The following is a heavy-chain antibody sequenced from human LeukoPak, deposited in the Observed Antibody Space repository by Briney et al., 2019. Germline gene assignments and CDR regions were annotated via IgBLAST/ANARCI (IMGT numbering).Heavy chain of an antibody. Sequence: GSLRLSCAASGFTFSSYSMNWVRQAPGKGLEWVSYISISGSTIYYADSVKGRFTISRDNAKNSLYLQMNSLRAEDTAVYSCARAGRYYDSSGYYYDYWGQGTLVTVSS. V-gene: IGHV3-48*01. CDR2: ISISGSTI. J-gene: IGHJ4*02. D-gene: IGHD3-22*01. CDR3: ARAGRYYDSSGYYYDY. CDR1: GFTFSSYS.